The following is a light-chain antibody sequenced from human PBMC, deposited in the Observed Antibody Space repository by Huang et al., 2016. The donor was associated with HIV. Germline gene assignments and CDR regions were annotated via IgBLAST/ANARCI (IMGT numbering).Light chain of an antibody. J-gene: IGKJ3*01. Sequence: EIVLTQSPATLSLSPGERATLSCRASQSVSNSLAWYQQRPGRAPRLLIYDASNRATGIPARCSGSGSGTDFTLTISSLEPEDFAIYYCQQRSNWPPFTFGPGTKVDV. CDR1: QSVSNS. CDR3: QQRSNWPPFT. V-gene: IGKV3-11*01. CDR2: DAS.